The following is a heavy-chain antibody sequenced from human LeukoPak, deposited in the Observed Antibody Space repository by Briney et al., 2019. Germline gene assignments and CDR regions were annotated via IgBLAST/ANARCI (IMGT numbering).Heavy chain of an antibody. CDR1: GDSFSGYY. Sequence: KSSETLSLTCDVYGDSFSGYYWTWIRQTPEKGLEWIGEIIHNGSRSVNPSLESRVTISVETSKNQFSLKLTSVTAADTSVYYCVRGFCRGDSCYSAEYFQHWGQGTLVTVSS. D-gene: IGHD2-15*01. V-gene: IGHV4-34*01. CDR3: VRGFCRGDSCYSAEYFQH. J-gene: IGHJ1*01. CDR2: IIHNGSR.